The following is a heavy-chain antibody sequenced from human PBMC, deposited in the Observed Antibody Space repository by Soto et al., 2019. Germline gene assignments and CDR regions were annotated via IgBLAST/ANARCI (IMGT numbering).Heavy chain of an antibody. CDR1: GGSISSGGYS. D-gene: IGHD2-15*01. V-gene: IGHV4-30-2*01. CDR3: ARGQVVAAQH. J-gene: IGHJ4*02. CDR2: IYHSGST. Sequence: QLQLQESGSGLVKPSQTLSLTCAVSGGSISSGGYSWSWIRQPPGKGLEWIGYIYHSGSTYYNPSPKSRDPISVNRSTNQFSLKLSSVTAADTAVYYCARGQVVAAQHWGQGTLVTVSS.